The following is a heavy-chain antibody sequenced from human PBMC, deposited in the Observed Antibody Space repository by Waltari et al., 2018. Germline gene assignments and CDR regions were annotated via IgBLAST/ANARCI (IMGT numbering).Heavy chain of an antibody. CDR2: INPYTGVT. Sequence: QVQLVQSGSEVKKAGASVKVSCKASGYTFLGYYIYWVRQAPGQGLEWVGRINPYTGVTDYAQRFQDRVTVSRDTSISTAYMDMRRLRSDDTAVYFCARLWDSNVGYLTRPMDVWGQGTTVTVS. V-gene: IGHV1-2*06. CDR1: GYTFLGYY. J-gene: IGHJ6*02. D-gene: IGHD3-16*01. CDR3: ARLWDSNVGYLTRPMDV.